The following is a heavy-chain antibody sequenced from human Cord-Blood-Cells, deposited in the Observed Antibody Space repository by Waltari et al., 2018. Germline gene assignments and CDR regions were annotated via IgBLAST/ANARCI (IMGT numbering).Heavy chain of an antibody. V-gene: IGHV4-4*07. Sequence: QVQLQESGPGLVKPSETLSLTCTVSGGSISSYYWSWIRQPAGHGLEWIGRIYTSGSTNYNPSLKSRVTMSVDTSKNQFSLKLSSVTAADTAVYYCARDSVVATRRRYYYYYGMDVWGQGTTVTVSS. CDR1: GGSISSYY. D-gene: IGHD5-12*01. J-gene: IGHJ6*02. CDR2: IYTSGST. CDR3: ARDSVVATRRRYYYYYGMDV.